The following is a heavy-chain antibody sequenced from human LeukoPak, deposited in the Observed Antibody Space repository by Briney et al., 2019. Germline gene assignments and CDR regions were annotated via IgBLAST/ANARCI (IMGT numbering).Heavy chain of an antibody. CDR3: VRGGSKAAATFDY. J-gene: IGHJ4*02. Sequence: PSETLSLTCTVSGGSISNDYWSWIRQPPGKGLEWIGHVYYSGSTSYNPSLKSRVTMSVDTSNNQFFLRVSSVTAADTAIYYCVRGGSKAAATFDYWGQGTLVTVFS. D-gene: IGHD2-15*01. V-gene: IGHV4-59*12. CDR1: GGSISNDY. CDR2: VYYSGST.